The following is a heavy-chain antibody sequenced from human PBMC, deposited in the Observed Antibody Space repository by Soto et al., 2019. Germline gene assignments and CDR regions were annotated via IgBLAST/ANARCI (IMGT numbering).Heavy chain of an antibody. CDR3: AKGEAVAGDSYSY. CDR1: GFTFSSYA. J-gene: IGHJ4*02. D-gene: IGHD6-19*01. Sequence: EVQLLESGGGLVQPGGSLRLSCAASGFTFSSYAMSWVRQAPGKGLEWVSAISGSGGSTYYADSVKGRFTISRDNSKNTMYLQMNSLRAEDTAVYYCAKGEAVAGDSYSYWGQGTLVTVSS. CDR2: ISGSGGST. V-gene: IGHV3-23*01.